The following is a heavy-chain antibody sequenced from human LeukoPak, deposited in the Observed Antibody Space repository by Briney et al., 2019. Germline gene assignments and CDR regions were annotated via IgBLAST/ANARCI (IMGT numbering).Heavy chain of an antibody. J-gene: IGHJ4*02. V-gene: IGHV1-2*02. CDR1: GNIFSGYY. CDR2: INPNIGVT. D-gene: IGHD6-6*01. CDR3: ATSNKQLVFGLDY. Sequence: ASVKVSCKASGNIFSGYYLHWVRRAPGQGFEWMGWINPNIGVTKYAGKFQGRVTLTRDPSTNTGYMELPNLRFDDTAVYYCATSNKQLVFGLDYWGQGTLVAVST.